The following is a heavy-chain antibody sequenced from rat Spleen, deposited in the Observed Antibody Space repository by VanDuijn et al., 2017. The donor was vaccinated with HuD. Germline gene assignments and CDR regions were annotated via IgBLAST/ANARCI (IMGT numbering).Heavy chain of an antibody. CDR3: TREIMFYFDY. Sequence: EVQLVESGGGLVQPGRSLKLSCAASGFTFSDYNMAWVRQTPKRGLEWVATITYDGSSTYYRDSVKGRFTISRDNAKSTLYLQMDSLRSEDTATYYCTREIMFYFDYWGQGVMVTVSS. J-gene: IGHJ2*01. CDR2: ITYDGSST. V-gene: IGHV5-7*01. D-gene: IGHD1-5*01. CDR1: GFTFSDYN.